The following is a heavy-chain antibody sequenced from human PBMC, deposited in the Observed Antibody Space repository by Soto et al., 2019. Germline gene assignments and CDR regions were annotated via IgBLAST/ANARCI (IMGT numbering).Heavy chain of an antibody. CDR2: IRSKADGGTT. Sequence: EVQLVESGGGLVKPGESLRLSCAASGFTLTNGWMTWVRQAPGKGLEWVGRIRSKADGGTTDYSAPVKGRFTISRDDSKDTLYLQMNSLKADDTAVYYCSTGSYRHGSDYWGPGPLVTVSS. D-gene: IGHD2-15*01. CDR1: GFTLTNGW. J-gene: IGHJ4*02. CDR3: STGSYRHGSDY. V-gene: IGHV3-15*07.